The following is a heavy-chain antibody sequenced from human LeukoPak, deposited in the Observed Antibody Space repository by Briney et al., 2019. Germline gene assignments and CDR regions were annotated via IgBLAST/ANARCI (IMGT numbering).Heavy chain of an antibody. J-gene: IGHJ4*02. CDR1: GYSISSGYY. CDR2: IYHSGST. Sequence: SETLSLTCTVSGYSISSGYYWGWIRQPPGKGLEWIGSIYHSGSTYYNPSLKSRVTISIDTSKNQFSLKLSSVTAADTAVYYCARGGFRFFDWGGYWGQGTLVTVSS. D-gene: IGHD3-9*01. V-gene: IGHV4-38-2*02. CDR3: ARGGFRFFDWGGY.